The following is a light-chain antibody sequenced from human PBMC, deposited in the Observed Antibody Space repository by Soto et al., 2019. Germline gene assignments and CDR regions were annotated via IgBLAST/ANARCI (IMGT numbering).Light chain of an antibody. CDR3: CSYTGNKVFV. CDR1: TIGAHSF. J-gene: IGLJ1*01. Sequence: QSALTQPRSLSGSPGQSVTISCTGPTIGAHSFVSWYQDRPDKVPKLLIYDVSQRPSGIPDRFSGSRSANTASLTISGLQADGAAAYYCCSYTGNKVFVFGTGTKVTVL. V-gene: IGLV2-11*01. CDR2: DVS.